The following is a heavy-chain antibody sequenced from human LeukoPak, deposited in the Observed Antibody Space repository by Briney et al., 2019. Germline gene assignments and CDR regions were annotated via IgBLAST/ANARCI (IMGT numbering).Heavy chain of an antibody. CDR1: EFTFSDYY. CDR3: ARRLVTYGLDV. Sequence: PGGSLRLSCAASEFTFSDYYMTWIRQAPGKGLEWVSYISSSSRYTNYADSVKGRVTISRDNAKNSLYLQMNSLRAEDTAVYYCARRLVTYGLDVWGQGTTVTVSS. V-gene: IGHV3-11*03. J-gene: IGHJ6*02. CDR2: ISSSSRYT. D-gene: IGHD3-9*01.